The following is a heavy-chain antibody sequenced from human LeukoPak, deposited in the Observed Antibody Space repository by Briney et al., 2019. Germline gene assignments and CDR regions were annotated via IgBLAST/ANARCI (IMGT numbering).Heavy chain of an antibody. CDR1: GYSISSGYY. D-gene: IGHD5-18*01. J-gene: IGHJ4*02. CDR2: IYHSGST. Sequence: SETLSLTCTVSGYSISSGYYWGWIRQPPGKGLEWIGSIYHSGSTYYNPSLKSRVTISVDTSKNQFSLKLSSVTAADTAVYYCASRWQDTAMAVEGAFDYWGQGTLVTVSS. CDR3: ASRWQDTAMAVEGAFDY. V-gene: IGHV4-38-2*02.